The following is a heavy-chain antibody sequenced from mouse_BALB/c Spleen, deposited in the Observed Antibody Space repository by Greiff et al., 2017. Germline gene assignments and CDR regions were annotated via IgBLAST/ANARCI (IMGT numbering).Heavy chain of an antibody. CDR1: GFSLTDYG. CDR2: IWGGGST. CDR3: AKHTKYRSYAMDY. Sequence: VQGVESGPGLVAPSQSLSITCTVSGFSLTDYGVSWIRQPPGKGLEWLGVIWGGGSTYYNSALKSILSISKDNSKSQVFLKMNSLQTDDTAMYYCAKHTKYRSYAMDYWGQGTSVTVSS. J-gene: IGHJ4*01. V-gene: IGHV2-6-5*01. D-gene: IGHD2-14*01.